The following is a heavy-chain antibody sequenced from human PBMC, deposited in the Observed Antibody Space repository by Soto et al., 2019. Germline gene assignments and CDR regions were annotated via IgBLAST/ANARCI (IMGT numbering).Heavy chain of an antibody. Sequence: EVQLVESGGGLVQPRGSLRLSCAASGFSLSDYWMHWVRQAPGEGLVWLSRITRDGSSTNYADSVKGRFTISRDNAKNTLYLQVNSLRGEDTAVYYCARGANGYYYFDYWGQGTLVTVSS. CDR2: ITRDGSST. CDR3: ARGANGYYYFDY. D-gene: IGHD5-18*01. CDR1: GFSLSDYW. V-gene: IGHV3-74*01. J-gene: IGHJ4*02.